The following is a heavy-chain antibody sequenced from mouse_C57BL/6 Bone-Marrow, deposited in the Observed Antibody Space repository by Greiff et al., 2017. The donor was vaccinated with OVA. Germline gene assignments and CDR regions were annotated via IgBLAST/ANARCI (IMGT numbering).Heavy chain of an antibody. Sequence: QVQLQQPGAELVKPGASVKVSCKASGYTFTSYWMHWVKQRPGQGLEWIGRIHPSDSDTNYNQKFKGKATLTVDKSSSTAYMQLSSLTSEDSAVYYCAIVVHYYGSQGFAYWGQGTLVTVSA. CDR1: GYTFTSYW. CDR2: IHPSDSDT. D-gene: IGHD1-1*01. V-gene: IGHV1-74*01. CDR3: AIVVHYYGSQGFAY. J-gene: IGHJ3*01.